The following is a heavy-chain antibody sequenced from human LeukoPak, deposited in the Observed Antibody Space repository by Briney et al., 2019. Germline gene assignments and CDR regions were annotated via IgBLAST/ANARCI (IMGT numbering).Heavy chain of an antibody. CDR2: ISSSGSTI. CDR1: GFTFSSYE. D-gene: IGHD3-10*01. Sequence: GGSLRLSCAASGFTFSSYEMNWVRQAPGKGLEWVSYISSSGSTIYYADSVKGRFTIFRDNAKNSLYLQMNSLRAEDTAVYYCASPLWFGEPDYYGMDVWGKGTTVTVSS. CDR3: ASPLWFGEPDYYGMDV. J-gene: IGHJ6*04. V-gene: IGHV3-48*03.